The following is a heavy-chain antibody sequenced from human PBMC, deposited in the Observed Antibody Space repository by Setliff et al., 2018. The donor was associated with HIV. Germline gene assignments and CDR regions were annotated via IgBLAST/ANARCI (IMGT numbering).Heavy chain of an antibody. D-gene: IGHD6-6*01. CDR3: AGGTIVAPGGYFYYMDV. V-gene: IGHV4-61*08. CDR1: GGSISSGDYY. CDR2: IYYSGT. J-gene: IGHJ6*03. Sequence: SETLSLTCTVSGGSISSGDYYWSWIRQPPGKGLDWVGNIYYSGTNYNPSLKSRVTISVDTSKHQISLKLNSVTAADTAVYYCAGGTIVAPGGYFYYMDVWGKGATVTVSS.